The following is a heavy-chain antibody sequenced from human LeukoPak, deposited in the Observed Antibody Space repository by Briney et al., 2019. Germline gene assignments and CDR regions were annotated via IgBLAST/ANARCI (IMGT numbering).Heavy chain of an antibody. CDR2: ISGSGDST. J-gene: IGHJ6*03. CDR1: GFTFSSYG. CDR3: ARGLWFGELTSGYMDV. Sequence: GGSLRLSCAASGFTFSSYGMSWVRQAPGKGLEWVSAISGSGDSTYYADSVKGRFTISRDNSKNTLYLQMNSLRAEDTALYYCARGLWFGELTSGYMDVWGKGTTVTVSS. D-gene: IGHD3-10*01. V-gene: IGHV3-23*01.